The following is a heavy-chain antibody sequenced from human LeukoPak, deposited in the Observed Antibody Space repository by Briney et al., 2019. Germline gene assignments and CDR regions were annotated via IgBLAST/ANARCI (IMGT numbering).Heavy chain of an antibody. CDR1: GGSFSGYS. CDR3: ARVRCSSTSCYVKAFDY. V-gene: IGHV4-34*01. CDR2: INHSGST. Sequence: KPSETLSLTCAVYGGSFSGYSWNWIRQPPGEGLEWIGEINHSGSTNYNPALKSRVTISVDTPKNQFSLKLSSVTAADTAVYYCARVRCSSTSCYVKAFDYWGQGTLVTVSS. J-gene: IGHJ4*02. D-gene: IGHD2-2*01.